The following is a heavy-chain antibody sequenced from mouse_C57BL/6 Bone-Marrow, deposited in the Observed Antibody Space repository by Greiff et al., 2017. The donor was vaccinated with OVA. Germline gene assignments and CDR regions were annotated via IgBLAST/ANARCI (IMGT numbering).Heavy chain of an antibody. CDR3: AREVRITTGRCDY. D-gene: IGHD1-1*01. CDR1: GYTFTSYW. J-gene: IGHJ2*01. V-gene: IGHV1-69*01. CDR2: IDPSDSYT. Sequence: QVHVKQPGAELVMPGASVKLSCKASGYTFTSYWMHWVKQRPGHGLEWIGEIDPSDSYTNYNQKFKGKSTLTVDKSSSTAYMQLSSLTSEDSAVYYCAREVRITTGRCDYWGQGTTLTVSS.